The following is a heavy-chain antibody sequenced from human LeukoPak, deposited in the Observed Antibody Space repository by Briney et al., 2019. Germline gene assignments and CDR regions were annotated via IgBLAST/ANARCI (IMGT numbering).Heavy chain of an antibody. J-gene: IGHJ4*02. D-gene: IGHD6-19*01. CDR1: GYTFTSYD. Sequence: GASVKVSCKASGYTFTSYDINWVRQATGQGLEWMGWMNPNSGNTGYTQKFQGRVTITRNTSISTAYMELSSLRAEDTAVYYYTRNSGWYGISWGQGTLVIVSS. CDR2: MNPNSGNT. V-gene: IGHV1-8*03. CDR3: TRNSGWYGIS.